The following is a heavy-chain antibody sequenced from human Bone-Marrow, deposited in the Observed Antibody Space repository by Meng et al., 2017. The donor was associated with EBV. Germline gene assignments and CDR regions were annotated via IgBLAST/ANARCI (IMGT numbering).Heavy chain of an antibody. V-gene: IGHV1-18*01. CDR2: ISAYNAHT. Sequence: QVQPVQSGAEVKKPGASVKVSCKASGYTFTSYGISWVRQAPGQGLEWMGWISAYNAHTNYAQKLQGRVTMTTDTSTRTTYMELRSLRSDDTAVYYCARDADYGSGSYGVLIDYWGQGTLVTVSS. J-gene: IGHJ4*02. CDR3: ARDADYGSGSYGVLIDY. CDR1: GYTFTSYG. D-gene: IGHD3-10*01.